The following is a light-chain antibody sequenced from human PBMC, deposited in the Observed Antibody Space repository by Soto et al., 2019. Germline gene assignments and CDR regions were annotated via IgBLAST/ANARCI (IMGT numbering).Light chain of an antibody. J-gene: IGLJ1*01. CDR1: SSDVGGYNY. CDR3: SSYTSSSTLYV. Sequence: QSALTQPASVAGSPGQSITISCTGTSSDVGGYNYVSWYQQHPGKAPKLLIYEVSNRPSGISNRFSGSKSGNTASLTISGLQHEDEADYYCSSYTSSSTLYVFGTGTKVTVL. CDR2: EVS. V-gene: IGLV2-14*01.